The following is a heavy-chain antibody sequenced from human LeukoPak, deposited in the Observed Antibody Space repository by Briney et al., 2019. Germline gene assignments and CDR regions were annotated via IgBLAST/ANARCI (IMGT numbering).Heavy chain of an antibody. D-gene: IGHD6-19*01. CDR1: GFTFSSYA. V-gene: IGHV3-30*04. CDR3: SYSSGHQRYFDY. Sequence: GGSLRLSCAASGFTFSSYAMHWVRQAPGKGLEWVAVISYDGSNKYYADSVKGRFTISRDNPKNTLYLQMNSLRAEDTAVYYCSYSSGHQRYFDYWGQGTLVTVSS. J-gene: IGHJ4*02. CDR2: ISYDGSNK.